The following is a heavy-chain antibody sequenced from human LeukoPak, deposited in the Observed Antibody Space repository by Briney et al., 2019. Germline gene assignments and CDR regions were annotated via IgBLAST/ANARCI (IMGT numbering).Heavy chain of an antibody. CDR2: INHSGST. V-gene: IGHV4-34*01. J-gene: IGHJ4*02. D-gene: IGHD5-12*01. Sequence: SETLSLTCAVYGGSFSGYYWSWIRQPPGKGLEWIGEINHSGSTNYKPSLKSRVTISVDTSKNQFSLKLSSVTAADTAVYYCARGGGYDSDWGQGTLVTVSS. CDR3: ARGGGYDSD. CDR1: GGSFSGYY.